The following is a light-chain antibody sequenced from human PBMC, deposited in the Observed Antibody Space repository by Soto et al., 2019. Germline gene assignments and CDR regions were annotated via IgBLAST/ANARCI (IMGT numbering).Light chain of an antibody. J-gene: IGLJ1*01. CDR1: SSDVGAYSY. CDR2: EVS. CDR3: SSYTSSSTLV. V-gene: IGLV2-14*01. Sequence: QSALTQPASVSGSPGQSITISCTGTSSDVGAYSYVSWYQQHPGKAPKLMIYEVSHRPSGVSNRFSGSKSGNTASLTISGLQAEDEADYYCSSYTSSSTLVFATGTKVTVL.